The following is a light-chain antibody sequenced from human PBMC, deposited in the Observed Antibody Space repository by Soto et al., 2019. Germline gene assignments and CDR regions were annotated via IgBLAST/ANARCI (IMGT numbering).Light chain of an antibody. V-gene: IGKV3-11*01. J-gene: IGKJ3*01. CDR1: QSVSDY. CDR2: DAS. CDR3: QQRSDWPPFT. Sequence: EIVLTQSPATLSLSPGERATLSCRASQSVSDYLAWYQQKPGQAPRLLIYDASNRATGIPARFSGSGSGTDFTLTISSLEPEDFAVYYCQQRSDWPPFTFGPGTRVDIK.